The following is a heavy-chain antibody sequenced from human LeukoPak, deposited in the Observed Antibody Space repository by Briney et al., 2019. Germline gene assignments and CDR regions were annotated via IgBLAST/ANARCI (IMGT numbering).Heavy chain of an antibody. J-gene: IGHJ5*02. CDR2: ISAGGRT. Sequence: KPSETLSLTCAISGASIASGSYHWDWIRQPAGSRPEYIGRISAGGRTNYNPSLKSRLTISMDTSKNHVSLRLSSVTAADTALYYSARGGHDYGGSFDTWGQGILVTVSS. CDR1: GASIASGSYH. D-gene: IGHD4-17*01. V-gene: IGHV4-61*02. CDR3: ARGGHDYGGSFDT.